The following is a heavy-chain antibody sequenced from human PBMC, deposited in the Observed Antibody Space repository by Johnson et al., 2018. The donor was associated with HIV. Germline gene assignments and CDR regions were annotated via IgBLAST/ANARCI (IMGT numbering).Heavy chain of an antibody. CDR2: IRYDGTNK. J-gene: IGHJ3*02. V-gene: IGHV3-30*02. D-gene: IGHD6-6*01. Sequence: QMMLVESGGGVVQRGGSLRLSCVASGFTFSSYGMHWVRQAPGKGLEWVAFIRYDGTNKYYADSVKGRFTISRDNSKNTLYLQMNSLRAEATAVYYCAKAVAARPQGNDGAFDIWGQGTMVTVSS. CDR1: GFTFSSYG. CDR3: AKAVAARPQGNDGAFDI.